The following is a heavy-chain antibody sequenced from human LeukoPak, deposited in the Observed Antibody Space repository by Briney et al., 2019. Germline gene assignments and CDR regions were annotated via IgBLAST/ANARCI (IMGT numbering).Heavy chain of an antibody. J-gene: IGHJ3*02. CDR2: ISYDGSNK. CDR3: AKDPSSGYYSDAFDI. V-gene: IGHV3-30*18. Sequence: GRSLRLSCAASGFAFSSYGMHWVRQAPGKGLEWVAVISYDGSNKYYADSVKGRFTISRDNSKNTLYLHMNSVRAEDTAVYYCAKDPSSGYYSDAFDIWGQGTMVTVSS. CDR1: GFAFSSYG. D-gene: IGHD3-22*01.